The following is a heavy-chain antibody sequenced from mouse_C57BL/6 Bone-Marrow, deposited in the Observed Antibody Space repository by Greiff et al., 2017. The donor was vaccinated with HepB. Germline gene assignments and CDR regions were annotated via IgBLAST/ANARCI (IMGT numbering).Heavy chain of an antibody. CDR2: ISDGGSYT. Sequence: EVMLVESGGGLVKPGGSLKLSCAASGFTFSSYAMSWVRQTPEKRLEWVATISDGGSYTYYPDNVKGRFTISRDNAKNNLYLQMSHLKSEDTAMYYCARLDDGYYVGYWYFDVWGTGTTVTVSS. CDR3: ARLDDGYYVGYWYFDV. J-gene: IGHJ1*03. CDR1: GFTFSSYA. D-gene: IGHD2-3*01. V-gene: IGHV5-4*03.